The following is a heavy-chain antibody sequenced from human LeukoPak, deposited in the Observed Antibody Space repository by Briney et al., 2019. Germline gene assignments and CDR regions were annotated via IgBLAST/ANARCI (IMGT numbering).Heavy chain of an antibody. Sequence: SETLSLTCTVSGGSISSYYWSWIRQPPGKGLEWIGYMYYTGTTNYNPSLKSRVTISVDRSKNQFSLKLSSVTAADTAVYYCARHLATAGTGFDYWGQGTLVTVSS. CDR2: MYYTGTT. CDR1: GGSISSYY. CDR3: ARHLATAGTGFDY. V-gene: IGHV4-59*08. D-gene: IGHD6-13*01. J-gene: IGHJ4*02.